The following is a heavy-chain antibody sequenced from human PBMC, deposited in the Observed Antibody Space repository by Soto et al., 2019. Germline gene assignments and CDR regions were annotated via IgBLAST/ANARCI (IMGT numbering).Heavy chain of an antibody. D-gene: IGHD6-13*01. V-gene: IGHV4-59*01. Sequence: SETLSLTCTVSGGSMIAYYWNWMRQPPGKGLQWIGYTYYSVSTTYNPSLKSRVTISVDSSKNQFSLKLDSVTPADTAVYYCARVRGTAGKRYFAYWGPGTRVTVSS. CDR2: TYYSVST. CDR3: ARVRGTAGKRYFAY. J-gene: IGHJ4*02. CDR1: GGSMIAYY.